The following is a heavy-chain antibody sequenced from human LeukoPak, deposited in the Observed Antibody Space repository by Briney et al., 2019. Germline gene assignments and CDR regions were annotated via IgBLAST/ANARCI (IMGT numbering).Heavy chain of an antibody. CDR1: GYTFTGYY. Sequence: GASVKVSCKASGYTFTGYYMHWVRQAPGQGLQWMGWINPNSGGTNYAQKFQGRVTMTRDTSISTAYTELSRLRSDDTAVYYCARLTGGSREIIDYWGQGTLVTVSS. V-gene: IGHV1-2*02. CDR3: ARLTGGSREIIDY. J-gene: IGHJ4*02. CDR2: INPNSGGT. D-gene: IGHD1-26*01.